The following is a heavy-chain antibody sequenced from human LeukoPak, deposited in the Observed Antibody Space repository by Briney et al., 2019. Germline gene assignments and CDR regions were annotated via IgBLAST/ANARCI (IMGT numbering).Heavy chain of an antibody. D-gene: IGHD1-26*01. J-gene: IGHJ4*02. CDR1: GGSISSTNW. V-gene: IGHV4-4*02. Sequence: PSETLSLTCGVSGGSISSTNWWTWVRQPPGEGLEWIGEVHLSGSTNYNPSLKSRVTISVDTSKNQFSLKLSSVTAADTAVYCSRESGPFSPFGHWGQGILVTVTS. CDR3: SRESGPFSPFGH. CDR2: VHLSGST.